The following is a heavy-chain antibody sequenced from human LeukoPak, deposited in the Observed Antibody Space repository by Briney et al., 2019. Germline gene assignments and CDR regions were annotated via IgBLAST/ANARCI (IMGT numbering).Heavy chain of an antibody. V-gene: IGHV7-4-1*02. D-gene: IGHD3-9*01. CDR3: ASPHNRGILTGLGAFDI. CDR2: INTNTGNP. Sequence: ASVKVSCKASGYTFTSYAMNWVRQAPGQGLEWMGWINTNTGNPTYAQGFTGRFVFSLDTSVSTAYLQISSLKAEDTAVYYCASPHNRGILTGLGAFDIWGQGTMVTVSS. J-gene: IGHJ3*02. CDR1: GYTFTSYA.